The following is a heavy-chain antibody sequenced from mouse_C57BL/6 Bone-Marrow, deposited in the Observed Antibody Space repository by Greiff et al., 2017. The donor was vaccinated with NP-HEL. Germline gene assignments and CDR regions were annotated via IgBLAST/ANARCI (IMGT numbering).Heavy chain of an antibody. CDR1: GYTFTSYW. CDR2: IDPSDSYT. J-gene: IGHJ2*01. Sequence: QVQLQQPGAELVRPGTSVKLSCKASGYTFTSYWMHWVKQRPGQGLEWIGVIDPSDSYTNYNQKFKGKATLTVDTSSSTAYMQLSSLTSEDSAVYYCARYGTNFDYWGQGTTLTVSS. V-gene: IGHV1-59*01. CDR3: ARYGTNFDY. D-gene: IGHD1-1*02.